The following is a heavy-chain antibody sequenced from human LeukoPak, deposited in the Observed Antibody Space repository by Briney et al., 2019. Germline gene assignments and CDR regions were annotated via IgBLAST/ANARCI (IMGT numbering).Heavy chain of an antibody. CDR2: ISYDGSNK. CDR3: AILADSSGRGSFDY. CDR1: GFTFNNYG. J-gene: IGHJ4*02. V-gene: IGHV3-30*03. D-gene: IGHD6-25*01. Sequence: GKSLRLSCAASGFTFNNYGMHWVRQAPGKGLEWVAVISYDGSNKYYADSVKGRFTISRDNSKNTLYLQMNSLRAEDTAVYYCAILADSSGRGSFDYWGQGTLVTVSS.